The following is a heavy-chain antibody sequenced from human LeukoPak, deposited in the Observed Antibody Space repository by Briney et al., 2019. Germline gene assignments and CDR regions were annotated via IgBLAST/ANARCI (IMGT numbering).Heavy chain of an antibody. D-gene: IGHD3-10*01. CDR3: ARDRSGNGDGFDI. V-gene: IGHV4-4*07. CDR2: IYTRGST. Sequence: PSETLSLTCTVPGGSISSYYWSWIRQPAGKGLEWIGRIYTRGSTNYNPSLKSRVTMSIDTSKNQFSLKLSSVTAADTAVYYCARDRSGNGDGFDIWGQGTMVTVSS. CDR1: GGSISSYY. J-gene: IGHJ3*02.